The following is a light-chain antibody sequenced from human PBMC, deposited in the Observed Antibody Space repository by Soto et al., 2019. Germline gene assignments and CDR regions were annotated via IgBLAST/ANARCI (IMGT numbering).Light chain of an antibody. CDR3: QSYDSSLSGSNI. Sequence: QSVLTQPPSVSLAPGQRVTISCTGSNSNIGTSYDVHLYQQLPGTAPKLLIYDNNNRPSGVPDRFSGSNSGTSASLAITGLQAEDEADYYCQSYDSSLSGSNIFGAGTKVTVL. V-gene: IGLV1-40*01. CDR1: NSNIGTSYD. CDR2: DNN. J-gene: IGLJ1*01.